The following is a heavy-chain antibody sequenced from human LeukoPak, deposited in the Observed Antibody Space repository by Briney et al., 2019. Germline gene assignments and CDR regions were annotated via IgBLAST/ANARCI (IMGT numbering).Heavy chain of an antibody. V-gene: IGHV1-18*03. J-gene: IGHJ5*02. CDR2: ISAYNGNT. CDR1: GYTFTSYG. CDR3: ARGPVDYDILTGYPNWFDP. Sequence: ASVKVSCKASGYTFTSYGISWVRQAPGQGLEWMGWISAYNGNTNYAQKLQGRVTMTTDTSASTAYMELSSLRSEDMAVYYCARGPVDYDILTGYPNWFDPWGQGTLVTVSS. D-gene: IGHD3-9*01.